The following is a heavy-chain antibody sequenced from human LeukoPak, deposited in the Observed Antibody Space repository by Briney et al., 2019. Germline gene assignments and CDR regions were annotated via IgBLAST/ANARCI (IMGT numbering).Heavy chain of an antibody. CDR3: ARAPAYYYGSGRPDHYYMDV. V-gene: IGHV3-20*04. D-gene: IGHD3-10*01. CDR1: GFTFDDYG. J-gene: IGHJ6*03. CDR2: ISWNSGSI. Sequence: PGGSLRLSCAASGFTFDDYGMSWVRQAPGKGLEWVSGISWNSGSIDYADSVKGRFTISRDNAKNSLYLQMNSLRAEDTAVYYCARAPAYYYGSGRPDHYYMDVWGKGTTVTVSS.